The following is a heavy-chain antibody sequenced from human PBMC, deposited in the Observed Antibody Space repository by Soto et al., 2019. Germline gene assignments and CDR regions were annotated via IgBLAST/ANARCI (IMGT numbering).Heavy chain of an antibody. CDR1: GFTFNNYA. CDR3: AKIGSSSGRGYFDY. CDR2: ISGSGGDT. D-gene: IGHD6-19*01. V-gene: IGHV3-23*01. J-gene: IGHJ4*02. Sequence: GSLRLSCAASGFTFNNYAMSWVRQAPGKGLEWVSDISGSGGDTYHADSVKGRFTISRDNSKNTLFLQMNSLRAEDTAAYYCAKIGSSSGRGYFDYWGQGTLVTVSS.